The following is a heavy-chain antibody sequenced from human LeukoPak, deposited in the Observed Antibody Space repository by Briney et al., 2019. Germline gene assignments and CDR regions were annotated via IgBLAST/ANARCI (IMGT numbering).Heavy chain of an antibody. CDR2: IRYDGSNK. CDR3: AKATNYDSSGYTDAFDI. Sequence: GGSLRLCCAASGFTFSRYGMHWVRQAPGKGLEWVSFIRYDGSNKYYADSVKGRFTISRDNSKNTLYLQMNSLRVEDTAVYYCAKATNYDSSGYTDAFDIWGQGTMVTVSS. D-gene: IGHD3-22*01. CDR1: GFTFSRYG. J-gene: IGHJ3*02. V-gene: IGHV3-30*02.